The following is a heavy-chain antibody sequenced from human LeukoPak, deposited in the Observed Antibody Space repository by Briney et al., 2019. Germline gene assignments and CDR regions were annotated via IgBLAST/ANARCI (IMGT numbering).Heavy chain of an antibody. CDR1: GFTFSSYA. D-gene: IGHD6-19*01. J-gene: IGHJ4*02. V-gene: IGHV3-23*01. Sequence: GGSLRLSCAASGFTFSSYAMSWVRQAPGKGLEWVSAISGSGGSTYYADSVKGRFTISRDNSKNTLYLQMNSLRAEDTAIYYCAKRSAESSGYFDSWGQGTLVTVSS. CDR3: AKRSAESSGYFDS. CDR2: ISGSGGST.